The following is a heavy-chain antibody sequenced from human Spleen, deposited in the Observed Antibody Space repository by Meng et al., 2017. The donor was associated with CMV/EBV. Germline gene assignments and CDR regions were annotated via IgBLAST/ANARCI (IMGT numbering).Heavy chain of an antibody. CDR3: ASEVNEIAAADPAYYYGMDV. V-gene: IGHV1-69*05. CDR1: GYTFISYH. J-gene: IGHJ6*02. Sequence: VKVSCKASGYTFISYHMHWVRQAPGQGLEWMGGIIPIFGTANYAQKFQGRVTITTDESMSTAYMELSSLRSEDTAVYYCASEVNEIAAADPAYYYGMDVWGQGTTVTVSS. CDR2: IIPIFGTA. D-gene: IGHD6-13*01.